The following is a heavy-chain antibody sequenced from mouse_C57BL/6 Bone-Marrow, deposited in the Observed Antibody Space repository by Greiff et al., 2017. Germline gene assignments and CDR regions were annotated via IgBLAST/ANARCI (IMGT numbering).Heavy chain of an antibody. J-gene: IGHJ2*01. Sequence: VQLKQSGAELVRPGASVKLSCTASGFNIKDDYMHWVKQRPEQGLEWIGWIDPENGDTEYASKFQGKATITADTSSNTAYLQLSSLTSEDTAVYDCTRPSITTVVALDYWGRGTTLTVSS. CDR1: GFNIKDDY. CDR2: IDPENGDT. CDR3: TRPSITTVVALDY. D-gene: IGHD1-1*01. V-gene: IGHV14-4*01.